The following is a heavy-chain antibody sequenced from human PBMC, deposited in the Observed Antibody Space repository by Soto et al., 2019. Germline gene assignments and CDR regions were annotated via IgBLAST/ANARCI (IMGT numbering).Heavy chain of an antibody. CDR1: GYTFTGYY. J-gene: IGHJ5*02. V-gene: IGHV1-2*02. D-gene: IGHD2-8*01. CDR3: AKNGPSLGAWFDP. CDR2: IDPNGGGT. Sequence: ASVKVSCKASGYTFTGYYIHWVRQAPGQGLEWMGWIDPNGGGTHYAPKFQGRVAMTRAASINTAYMELNRLRSDDTAVYYCAKNGPSLGAWFDPWGQGTLVTVSS.